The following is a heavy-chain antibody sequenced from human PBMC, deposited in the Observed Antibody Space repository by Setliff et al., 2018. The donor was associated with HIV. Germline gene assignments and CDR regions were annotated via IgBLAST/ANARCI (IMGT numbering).Heavy chain of an antibody. J-gene: IGHJ4*02. CDR1: GFTFNTYA. V-gene: IGHV3-23*03. Sequence: PGGSLRLSCAASGFTFNTYAMAWVRQAPGKGLEWVSVISIGGTNTYYADSVKGHFTVSRDDSKNTLYLQMNSLRAEDTAVYYCASYFRGGARYYFDYWGQGTLVTVSS. CDR3: ASYFRGGARYYFDY. CDR2: ISIGGTNT. D-gene: IGHD3-16*02.